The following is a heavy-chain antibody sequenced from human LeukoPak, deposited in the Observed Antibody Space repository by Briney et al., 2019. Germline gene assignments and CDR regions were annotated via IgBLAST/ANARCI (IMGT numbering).Heavy chain of an antibody. D-gene: IGHD3-22*01. Sequence: ASVKVSCKASGYTFTSYGISWVRQAPGQGLEWMGWISAYNGNTNYAQKLQGRDTMTTDTSTSTAYMELRSLRSDDTAVYYCARDKGEWLLLRWDAFDIWGQGTMVTVSS. V-gene: IGHV1-18*01. J-gene: IGHJ3*02. CDR2: ISAYNGNT. CDR3: ARDKGEWLLLRWDAFDI. CDR1: GYTFTSYG.